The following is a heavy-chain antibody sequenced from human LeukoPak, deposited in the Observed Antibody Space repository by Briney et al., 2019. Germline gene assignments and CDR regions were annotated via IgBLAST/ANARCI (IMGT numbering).Heavy chain of an antibody. D-gene: IGHD1-1*01. Sequence: PGESLRLSCGASGFMFSNNWMSWVRQAPGKGLEWMANIKPDGSNQYYADSVKGRFTISRDNAKNSLYLHMNSLRLEDTAIYYCVININWSFGSWGQGDVVIVSS. J-gene: IGHJ4*02. CDR2: IKPDGSNQ. CDR3: VININWSFGS. CDR1: GFMFSNNW. V-gene: IGHV3-7*01.